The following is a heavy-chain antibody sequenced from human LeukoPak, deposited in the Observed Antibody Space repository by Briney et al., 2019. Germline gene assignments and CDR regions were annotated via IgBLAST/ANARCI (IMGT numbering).Heavy chain of an antibody. CDR2: MNPNRGNT. CDR3: ARGRFRVVPAATYYYYRDV. Sequence: GASVQVSSHASGYTFTSYDINWVRQATGQGLEWMGWMNPNRGNTGYTQKFQGRVTMTRNTSISTASMELSSLRSEDTAVYYCARGRFRVVPAATYYYYRDVWGEGTTVAVSS. J-gene: IGHJ6*03. CDR1: GYTFTSYD. V-gene: IGHV1-8*01. D-gene: IGHD2-2*01.